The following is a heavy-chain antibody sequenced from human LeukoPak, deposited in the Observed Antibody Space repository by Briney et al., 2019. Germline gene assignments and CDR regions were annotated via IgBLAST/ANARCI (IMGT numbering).Heavy chain of an antibody. CDR3: ARDGYNRAFDI. CDR1: GFTFSSYW. J-gene: IGHJ3*02. Sequence: GGSLRLSCAASGFTFSSYWMHWVRQAPGKGLVWVSRINSDGSSTSYADSVKGRFTISRDNAKNTLYLQMNSRRAEDTAVYYCARDGYNRAFDIWGQGTMVTVSS. V-gene: IGHV3-74*01. CDR2: INSDGSST. D-gene: IGHD5-12*01.